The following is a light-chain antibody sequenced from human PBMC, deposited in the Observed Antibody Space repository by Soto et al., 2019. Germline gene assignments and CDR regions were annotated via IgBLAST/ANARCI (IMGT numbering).Light chain of an antibody. Sequence: QSALTQPASVSGSPGQSITISCTGTSSDIGGYNYVSWYQQEPGKAPKLMIFDVSYRPSGVSNRFSGSKSGNTASLTISGLQAEDEADYYCSSYTSSITLVFGGGTKLTVL. CDR2: DVS. J-gene: IGLJ2*01. CDR1: SSDIGGYNY. V-gene: IGLV2-14*01. CDR3: SSYTSSITLV.